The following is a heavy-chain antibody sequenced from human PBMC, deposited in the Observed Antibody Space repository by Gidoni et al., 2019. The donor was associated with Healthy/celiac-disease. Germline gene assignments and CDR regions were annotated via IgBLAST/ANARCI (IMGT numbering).Heavy chain of an antibody. Sequence: EVQLVESGGGLVQPGGSLRLSCAASGFTVSSNYMSWVRQAPGKGLEWVSVIYSGGSTYYADSVKGRFTISRDNSKNTLYLQMNSLRAEDTAVYYCAREPDSSGWYYFDYWGQGTLVTVSS. CDR1: GFTVSSNY. V-gene: IGHV3-66*01. CDR2: IYSGGST. D-gene: IGHD6-19*01. J-gene: IGHJ4*02. CDR3: AREPDSSGWYYFDY.